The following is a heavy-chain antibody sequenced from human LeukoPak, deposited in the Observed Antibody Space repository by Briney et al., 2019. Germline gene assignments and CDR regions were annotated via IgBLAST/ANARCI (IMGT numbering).Heavy chain of an antibody. Sequence: SETLSLTCTVSGGSISSYYWSWIRQPPGKGLEWIGYIYYSGSTNYNPSLKSRVTISVDTSKNQFSLKLSSVTAADTAVYYCARGLAPDTYYDYVWGSYLNFDYWGQGTLVTVSS. D-gene: IGHD3-16*02. J-gene: IGHJ4*02. V-gene: IGHV4-59*01. CDR1: GGSISSYY. CDR3: ARGLAPDTYYDYVWGSYLNFDY. CDR2: IYYSGST.